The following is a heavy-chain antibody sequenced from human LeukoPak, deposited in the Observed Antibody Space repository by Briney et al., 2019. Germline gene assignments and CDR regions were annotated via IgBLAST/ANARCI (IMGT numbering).Heavy chain of an antibody. CDR1: GFTFSSYS. CDR3: ASGRTTLAYFEY. Sequence: PGGSLRLSCAASGFTFSSYSMYWVRQAPGKGLEWLSYISDSSASIYYADSVKGRFTISRDNAKSSLFLQMNSLRDEDTAVYYCASGRTTLAYFEYWGQGTLVTVSS. CDR2: ISDSSASI. J-gene: IGHJ4*02. V-gene: IGHV3-48*02. D-gene: IGHD1-1*01.